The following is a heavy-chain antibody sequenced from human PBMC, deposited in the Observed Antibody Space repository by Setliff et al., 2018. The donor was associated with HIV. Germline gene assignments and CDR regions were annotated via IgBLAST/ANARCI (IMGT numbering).Heavy chain of an antibody. D-gene: IGHD5-12*01. V-gene: IGHV1-46*01. CDR2: IYPGGARR. CDR3: ARSAHDSETGY. Sequence: GASVKVSCKASGYTFTNYYMHWVRQAPGQGLEWMGIIYPGGARRSYAQKFQGRVTMTWDTSTSTVYMELSSLRSEDTAFYYCARSAHDSETGYCGQGTLVTVSS. CDR1: GYTFTNYY. J-gene: IGHJ4*02.